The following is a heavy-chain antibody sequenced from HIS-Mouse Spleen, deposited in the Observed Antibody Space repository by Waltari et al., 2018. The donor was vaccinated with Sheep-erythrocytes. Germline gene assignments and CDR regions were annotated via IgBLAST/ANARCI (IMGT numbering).Heavy chain of an antibody. J-gene: IGHJ2*01. CDR1: GSTFSTYG. V-gene: IGHV3-30*18. D-gene: IGHD1-1*01. Sequence: QVQLVESVGGVVQPGRSLRLSCAASGSTFSTYGMHGVRRAPGKGLEWVAVISYDGSNKYYADSVKGRFTISRDNSKNTLYLQMNSLRAEDTAVYYCAKVRTVNYWYFDLWGRGTLVTVSS. CDR2: ISYDGSNK. CDR3: AKVRTVNYWYFDL.